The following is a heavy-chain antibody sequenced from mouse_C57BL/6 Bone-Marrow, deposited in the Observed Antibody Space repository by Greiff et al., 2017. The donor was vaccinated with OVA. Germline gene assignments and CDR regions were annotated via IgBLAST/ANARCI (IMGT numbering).Heavy chain of an antibody. Sequence: EVKLQESVAELVRPGASVKLSCTASGFNIKNTYMHCVKQRPEQGLEWIGRIDPANDNTKYAPKFQGKATMTADTSSNTAYLQLSSLSSEDTAVYCCARGNFGSSFYAMDYWGQGTSVTVSS. CDR2: IDPANDNT. CDR1: GFNIKNTY. D-gene: IGHD1-1*01. CDR3: ARGNFGSSFYAMDY. J-gene: IGHJ4*01. V-gene: IGHV14-3*01.